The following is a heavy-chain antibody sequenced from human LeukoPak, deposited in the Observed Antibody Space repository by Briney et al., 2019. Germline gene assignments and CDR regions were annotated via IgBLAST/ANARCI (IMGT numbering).Heavy chain of an antibody. J-gene: IGHJ4*02. CDR2: ISTDGSSA. D-gene: IGHD3-16*01. CDR3: ARVNVCPRCHFDY. Sequence: GGSLRLSCAAPGFTFSSYWMHWVRQAPGKGLVWVSRISTDGSSAIYADSAKGRFTISRDNAKNTLYLQMNSLRAEDTAVYYCARVNVCPRCHFDYWGQGTLVTVSS. V-gene: IGHV3-74*01. CDR1: GFTFSSYW.